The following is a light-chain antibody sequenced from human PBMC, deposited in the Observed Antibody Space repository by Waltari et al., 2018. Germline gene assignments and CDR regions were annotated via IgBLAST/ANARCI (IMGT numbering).Light chain of an antibody. CDR1: PSDIGAYNF. J-gene: IGLJ2*01. CDR2: DVS. Sequence: QSALTQPRSVSGSPGQSVTISCTGSPSDIGAYNFVSWYQHHPGKAPKLIIYDVSRRPAGVPDRFFGSKSGSTASLTISEIQAEDDADYYCCSYAGTRIFVLFGGGTTLTVL. CDR3: CSYAGTRIFVL. V-gene: IGLV2-11*01.